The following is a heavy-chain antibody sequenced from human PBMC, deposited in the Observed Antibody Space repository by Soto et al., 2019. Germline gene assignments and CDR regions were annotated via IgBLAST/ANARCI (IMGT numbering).Heavy chain of an antibody. CDR3: ARRYGGTPDY. V-gene: IGHV4-59*08. Sequence: SETLSLTCTVSGGSISSYYWSWIRQPPGKGLEWIGYSYYSGGTNSNPSLKSRVTISVDPSKNQFSLKLSSVTAADTAVYYCARRYGGTPDYWGQATLVTVSS. CDR1: GGSISSYY. CDR2: SYYSGGT. D-gene: IGHD4-17*01. J-gene: IGHJ4*02.